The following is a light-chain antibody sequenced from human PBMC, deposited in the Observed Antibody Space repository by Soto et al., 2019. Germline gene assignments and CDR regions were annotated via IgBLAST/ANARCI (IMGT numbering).Light chain of an antibody. J-gene: IGLJ2*01. Sequence: QAVLTQPPSASGSPGQSVTISCTGTSSDVGIYNYVSWYQQHPGKAPKLMIYEVIKRPSGVPDRFSGSKSGNTASLTVSGLQAEDEADYYCSSYAGSDNLVFGGGTKLTVL. CDR1: SSDVGIYNY. CDR3: SSYAGSDNLV. V-gene: IGLV2-8*01. CDR2: EVI.